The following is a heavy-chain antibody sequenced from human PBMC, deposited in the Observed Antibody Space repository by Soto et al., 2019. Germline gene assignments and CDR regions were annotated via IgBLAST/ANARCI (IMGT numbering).Heavy chain of an antibody. CDR1: GGSISSGDYY. V-gene: IGHV4-30-4*01. Sequence: SETLSLTCTVSGGSISSGDYYWSWIRQPPGKGLEWIGYIYYSGSTYYNPSLKSRVTISVDTSKNQFSLKLSSVTAADTAVYYCARGFVDRRRDTRDDYWGQGTLVTVSS. CDR3: ARGFVDRRRDTRDDY. D-gene: IGHD3-10*01. J-gene: IGHJ4*02. CDR2: IYYSGST.